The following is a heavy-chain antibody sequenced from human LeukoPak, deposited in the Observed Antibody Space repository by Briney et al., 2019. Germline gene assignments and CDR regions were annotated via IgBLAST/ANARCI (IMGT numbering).Heavy chain of an antibody. V-gene: IGHV3-33*01. CDR3: ARDRGGYDQTGGLDY. CDR1: GFTFSSYG. D-gene: IGHD5-12*01. CDR2: IWYDGSNK. Sequence: GGSLRLSCAASGFTFSSYGMHWVRQAPGKGLEWVAVIWYDGSNKYYADSVKGRFTISRDNSKNTLYLQMNSLRAEDTAVYYCARDRGGYDQTGGLDYWGQGTLVTVSS. J-gene: IGHJ4*02.